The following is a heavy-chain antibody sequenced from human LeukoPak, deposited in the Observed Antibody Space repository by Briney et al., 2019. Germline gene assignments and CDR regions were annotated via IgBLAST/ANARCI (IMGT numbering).Heavy chain of an antibody. CDR2: IIPILGIA. J-gene: IGHJ5*02. CDR3: AREVVVAATDIWFDP. CDR1: GGTFSSYA. D-gene: IGHD2-15*01. V-gene: IGHV1-69*04. Sequence: SVKVSCKASGGTFSSYAISWVRQAPGQGLEWMGRIIPILGIANYAQKFQGRVTITADKSTSTAYMELSSLRSEDTAVYYCAREVVVAATDIWFDPWGQGTLVTVSS.